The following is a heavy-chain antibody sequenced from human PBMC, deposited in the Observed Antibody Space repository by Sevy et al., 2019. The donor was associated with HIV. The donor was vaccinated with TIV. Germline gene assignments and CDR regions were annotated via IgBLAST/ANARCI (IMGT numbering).Heavy chain of an antibody. V-gene: IGHV3-15*01. Sequence: GGSLRLSCAASGFTFNHAWMSWVRQAPGKGLEWVGRIRSKPDGGTTDFAAPGKGRFTMSRDDSKYTLYLQMNSLKSEDTAMYYCATASGTYWGQGTLVTVSS. D-gene: IGHD1-1*01. CDR2: IRSKPDGGTT. CDR3: ATASGTY. J-gene: IGHJ4*02. CDR1: GFTFNHAW.